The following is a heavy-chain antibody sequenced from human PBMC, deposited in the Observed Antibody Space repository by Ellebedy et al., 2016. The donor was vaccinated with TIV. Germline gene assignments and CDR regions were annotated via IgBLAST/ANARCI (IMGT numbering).Heavy chain of an antibody. D-gene: IGHD1-1*01. CDR3: AKDLHIATTDY. CDR2: IKGDGSYA. CDR1: GFTFSDFW. J-gene: IGHJ4*02. Sequence: GESLKISCVASGFTFSDFWMHWVRQAPGKGLVWVSRIKGDGSYASYPDYVKGRFSISRDKARNTLYLQMDSLSAEDTAVYFCAKDLHIATTDYWGQGTLVTVAS. V-gene: IGHV3-74*01.